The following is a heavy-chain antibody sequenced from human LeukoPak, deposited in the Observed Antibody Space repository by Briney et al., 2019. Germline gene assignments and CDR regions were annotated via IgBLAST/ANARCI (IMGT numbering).Heavy chain of an antibody. D-gene: IGHD5-24*01. CDR3: ARVSRDGYYLFDY. CDR1: GYIIATYY. V-gene: IGHV1-46*01. J-gene: IGHJ4*02. CDR2: INPSGGST. Sequence: SVKVSCMASGYIIATYYIDWVRQAPGQGLEWMGRINPSGGSTNYARQFQDRVTMTSDTFTTTVYMELSSLRSEDTAVYFCARVSRDGYYLFDYWGQGTLVTVSS.